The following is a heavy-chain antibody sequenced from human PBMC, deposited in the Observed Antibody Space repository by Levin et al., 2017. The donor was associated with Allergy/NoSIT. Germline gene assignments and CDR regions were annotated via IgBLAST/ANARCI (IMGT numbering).Heavy chain of an antibody. CDR3: TRGGWGGWGSFDS. V-gene: IGHV1-2*02. CDR1: GYSFTGYY. J-gene: IGHJ4*02. D-gene: IGHD2-21*01. CDR2: INPDSGGT. Sequence: ASVKVSCKSSGYSFTGYYLHWVRQAPGQGLEWMGWINPDSGGTTYAQKFQGRVTMTWDTSINTAYMDLSSLRSDDTAVYYCTRGGWGGWGSFDSWGQGTLVTVSS.